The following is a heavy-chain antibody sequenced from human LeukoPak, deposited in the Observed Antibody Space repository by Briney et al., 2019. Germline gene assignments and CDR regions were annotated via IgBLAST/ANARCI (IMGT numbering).Heavy chain of an antibody. CDR2: IKQDGSQK. V-gene: IGHV3-7*01. CDR1: GFMFSSYW. Sequence: GGSLRLSCAASGFMFSSYWMSWVRQAPGKGLEWVANIKQDGSQKYYVDSVKGRFTISRDNAKNSLYLQMNSLRAEDTAVYYCARDDYGGDSTEKDFDVWGQGTLLTVSS. J-gene: IGHJ3*01. CDR3: ARDDYGGDSTEKDFDV. D-gene: IGHD4-23*01.